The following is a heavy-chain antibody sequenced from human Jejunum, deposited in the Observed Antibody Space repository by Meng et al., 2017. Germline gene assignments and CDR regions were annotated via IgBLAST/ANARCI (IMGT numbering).Heavy chain of an antibody. V-gene: IGHV1-2*06. Sequence: QVQMEQSGAEVRKPGASVKVSCGASGYTLNGFYMHWVRQAPGQGLEWMGRINTNSGGTNYAQNFKGRVTLTRDTSTVYMEVNRLRSDDTAVYYCAGRSYNYDDYFDFWGRGTLVTVSS. CDR3: AGRSYNYDDYFDF. D-gene: IGHD5-24*01. J-gene: IGHJ4*02. CDR1: GYTLNGFY. CDR2: INTNSGGT.